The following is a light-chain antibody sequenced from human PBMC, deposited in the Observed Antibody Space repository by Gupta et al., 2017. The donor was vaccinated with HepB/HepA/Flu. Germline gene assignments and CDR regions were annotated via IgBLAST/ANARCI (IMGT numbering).Light chain of an antibody. V-gene: IGKV1-12*02. CDR1: EGVSGW. Sequence: DVQMTQSPSSVSASIGDTVTITCRASEGVSGWLAWYQQKPGKAPKLLISSAFTLQSGVPSRFSGTGSGTDFALTITNLQPDDYATYYCQQANKCPYTFGHGTTVDVK. J-gene: IGKJ3*01. CDR2: SAF. CDR3: QQANKCPYT.